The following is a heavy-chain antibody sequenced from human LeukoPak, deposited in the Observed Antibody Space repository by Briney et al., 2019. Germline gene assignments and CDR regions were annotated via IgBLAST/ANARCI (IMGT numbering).Heavy chain of an antibody. V-gene: IGHV3-21*01. CDR3: ARVTGGFYSHFDY. D-gene: IGHD3-22*01. Sequence: PGGSLRLSCAASGFIFSTYSMNWVRQAPGRGLEWVSSISSGRSFIYYADSVQGRFTISRDNAKNSLYLQMNSLRAEDTAVYYCARVTGGFYSHFDYWGQGTLVTVSS. CDR1: GFIFSTYS. J-gene: IGHJ4*02. CDR2: ISSGRSFI.